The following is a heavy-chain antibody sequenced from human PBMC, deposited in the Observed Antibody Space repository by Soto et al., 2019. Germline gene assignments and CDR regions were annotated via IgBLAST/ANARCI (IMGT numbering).Heavy chain of an antibody. CDR2: INPNSGDT. J-gene: IGHJ4*02. V-gene: IGHV1-2*02. CDR3: ARVYSSSSDYVY. CDR1: GYTFTGYY. D-gene: IGHD6-6*01. Sequence: ASVKVSCKASGYTFTGYYMHWVRQAPGQGLEWMGWINPNSGDTNYAQKFQGRVTMTRDTSITTAYMELSRLRSDDAAVYYCARVYSSSSDYVYWGQGTLATVSS.